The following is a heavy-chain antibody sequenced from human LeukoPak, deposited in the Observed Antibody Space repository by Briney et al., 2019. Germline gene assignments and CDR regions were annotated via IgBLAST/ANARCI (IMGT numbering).Heavy chain of an antibody. CDR2: INRDGSST. Sequence: GGSLRLSCAASGFTFRSYWMHWVRQAPGKGLVWVSRINRDGSSTNYADTVKGRFTISRDNAKNTLYLQMNSLRAEDTAVYYCVRDDSSHFDYWGQGALVTVSS. D-gene: IGHD6-13*01. CDR1: GFTFRSYW. V-gene: IGHV3-74*01. J-gene: IGHJ4*02. CDR3: VRDDSSHFDY.